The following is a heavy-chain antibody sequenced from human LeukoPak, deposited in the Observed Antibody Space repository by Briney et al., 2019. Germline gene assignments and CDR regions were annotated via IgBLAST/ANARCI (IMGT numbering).Heavy chain of an antibody. CDR1: GFTFSSYS. V-gene: IGHV3-21*01. J-gene: IGHJ4*02. CDR3: ARDLLLSGYSSGWLVY. D-gene: IGHD6-19*01. Sequence: GGSLRLSCAASGFTFSSYSMNWVRQAPGKGLEWVSSISSSSSYIYYADSVKGRFTISRDNAKNSLYLQMSSLRAEDTAVYYCARDLLLSGYSSGWLVYWGQGTLVTVSS. CDR2: ISSSSSYI.